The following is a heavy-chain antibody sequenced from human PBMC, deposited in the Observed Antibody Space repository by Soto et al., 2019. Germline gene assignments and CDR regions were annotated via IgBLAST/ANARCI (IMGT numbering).Heavy chain of an antibody. J-gene: IGHJ4*01. Sequence: PWETLSLTCTGHGGSFIGYYWSWIRQPPGKGLEWIGEINHSGDTNYNPSLKSRISISIDTSKNQFSLTVTSVTAADTALYYCATVNTVTSYFFESWGQGTLVTVSS. CDR1: GGSFIGYY. D-gene: IGHD4-17*01. CDR3: ATVNTVTSYFFES. V-gene: IGHV4-34*01. CDR2: INHSGDT.